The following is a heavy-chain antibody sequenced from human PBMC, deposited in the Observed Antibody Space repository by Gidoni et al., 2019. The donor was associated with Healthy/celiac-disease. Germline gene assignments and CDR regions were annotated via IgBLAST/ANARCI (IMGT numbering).Heavy chain of an antibody. J-gene: IGHJ5*02. CDR3: ARRFRYDGDYSLTP. V-gene: IGHV4-34*01. CDR1: GGSISGYY. Sequence: QVQLQQSGAGPLKPSETLFLTCAVHGGSISGYYWSWIRQPPGKGLEWIGEINHSGSTNYNPSLESRVTISIDTSKNQFSLKLRSVTAADTAVYYCARRFRYDGDYSLTPWGQGTLVTVSS. D-gene: IGHD4-17*01. CDR2: INHSGST.